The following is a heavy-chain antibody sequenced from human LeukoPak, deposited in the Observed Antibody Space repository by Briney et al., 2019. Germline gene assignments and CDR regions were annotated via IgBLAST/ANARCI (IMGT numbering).Heavy chain of an antibody. V-gene: IGHV4-34*01. CDR3: ARGHTWLGLVRRVAFDL. CDR1: GESLSGYY. J-gene: IGHJ3*01. CDR2: ITRSGTI. Sequence: PSETLSLTCEVYGESLSGYYWSWIRQSPGKGLEWIGEITRSGTIVYNPSLKSRSTISVEMSKNQVSLNMTSVTAADTAVYYCARGHTWLGLVRRVAFDLWGQGTMVTVSS. D-gene: IGHD2-2*01.